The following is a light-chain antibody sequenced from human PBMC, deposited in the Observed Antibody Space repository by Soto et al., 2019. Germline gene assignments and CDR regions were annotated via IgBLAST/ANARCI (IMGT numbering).Light chain of an antibody. Sequence: EIVMTQSAATLSVSPGERANLXCRASRSVSSNLAWYQQTAGQAPRLLIYGESTRATGIQARFSGSGSWTEFTLTISSLQSEDFAVYYCQQYKNWPHTFGQGTKVDI. V-gene: IGKV3-15*01. CDR1: RSVSSN. CDR3: QQYKNWPHT. CDR2: GES. J-gene: IGKJ1*01.